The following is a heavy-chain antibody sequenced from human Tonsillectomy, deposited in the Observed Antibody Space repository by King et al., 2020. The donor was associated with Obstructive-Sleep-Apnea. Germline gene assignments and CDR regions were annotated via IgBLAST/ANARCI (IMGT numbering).Heavy chain of an antibody. D-gene: IGHD1-26*01. V-gene: IGHV5-51*01. CDR2: IYTGDSDT. CDR1: GYSFTSYW. Sequence: VQLLQSGAEVKKLGEVLKIYGKGSGYSFTSYWIGWVRQMPGKGREWMGSIYTGDSDTRYIPSFHGHVTISADKSISTAYLQWSSLKASDTAMYYCARSIVGARQLFDYWGQGTLVTVSS. CDR3: ARSIVGARQLFDY. J-gene: IGHJ4*02.